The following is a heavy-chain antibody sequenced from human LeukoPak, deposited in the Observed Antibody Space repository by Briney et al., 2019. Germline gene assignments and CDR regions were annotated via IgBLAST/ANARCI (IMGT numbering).Heavy chain of an antibody. CDR3: ARGNTYYDIVVNGDYFDY. Sequence: SETLSLTCTVSGGSISSGDYYWSWIRQPPGKGLEWIGYIYYSGSTYYNPSLKSRVTISVDTSKNQFSLKLSSVTAADTAVYYCARGNTYYDIVVNGDYFDYWGQGTLVTVSS. D-gene: IGHD3-9*01. CDR2: IYYSGST. CDR1: GGSISSGDYY. V-gene: IGHV4-30-4*01. J-gene: IGHJ4*02.